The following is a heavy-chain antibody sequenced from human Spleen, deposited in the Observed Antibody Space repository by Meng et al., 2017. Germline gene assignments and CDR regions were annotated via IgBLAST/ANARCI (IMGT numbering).Heavy chain of an antibody. CDR1: GGSFSDYY. CDR3: AREANGDRWYFDL. V-gene: IGHV4-34*01. Sequence: QGTLQQWGAGLLKPSETLSLTCVVSGGSFSDYYWSWIRQPPGKGLEWIGEINHSGSTNYNPSLESRATISVDTSQNNLSLKLSSVTAADSAVYYCAREANGDRWYFDLWGRGTLVTVSS. D-gene: IGHD7-27*01. J-gene: IGHJ2*01. CDR2: INHSGST.